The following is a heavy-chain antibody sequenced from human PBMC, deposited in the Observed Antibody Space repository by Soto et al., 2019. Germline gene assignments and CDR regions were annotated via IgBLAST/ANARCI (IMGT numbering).Heavy chain of an antibody. CDR2: ISSSSSYI. CDR3: AGSGSSGFDY. J-gene: IGHJ4*02. CDR1: GFTFSSYS. D-gene: IGHD1-26*01. Sequence: GGSLRLSCAASGFTFSSYSMNWVRQALGKGLEWVSSISSSSSYIYYAASVKGRFTISRDNAKNSLYLQMNSLRAEDTAVYYCAGSGSSGFDYWGQGTLVTVSS. V-gene: IGHV3-21*01.